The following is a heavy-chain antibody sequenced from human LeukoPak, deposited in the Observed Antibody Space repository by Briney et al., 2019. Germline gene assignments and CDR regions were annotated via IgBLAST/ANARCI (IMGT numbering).Heavy chain of an antibody. D-gene: IGHD5-12*01. Sequence: PSETLSLTCTVSGGSISSSSYYWGWIRQPPGKGLEWIGSIYYSGSTYYNPSLKSRVTISVDTSKNQFSLKLSSVTAADTAVYYCARESSVGYSGYDNWGQGTLVTVSS. CDR3: ARESSVGYSGYDN. V-gene: IGHV4-39*07. CDR2: IYYSGST. J-gene: IGHJ4*02. CDR1: GGSISSSSYY.